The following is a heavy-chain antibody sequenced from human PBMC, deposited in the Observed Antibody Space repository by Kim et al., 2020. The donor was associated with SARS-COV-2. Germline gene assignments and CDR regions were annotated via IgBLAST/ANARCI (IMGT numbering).Heavy chain of an antibody. CDR2: ISWNSGSI. V-gene: IGHV3-9*01. Sequence: GGSLRLSCAASGFTFGDYAMHWVRQAPGKGLEWVSGISWNSGSIGYADSVKGRFTISRDNAKNSLYLQMNSLRAEDTALYYCAKDIGRINVLLWFGELGTYGMDVWGQGTTVTVSS. CDR3: AKDIGRINVLLWFGELGTYGMDV. D-gene: IGHD3-10*01. J-gene: IGHJ6*02. CDR1: GFTFGDYA.